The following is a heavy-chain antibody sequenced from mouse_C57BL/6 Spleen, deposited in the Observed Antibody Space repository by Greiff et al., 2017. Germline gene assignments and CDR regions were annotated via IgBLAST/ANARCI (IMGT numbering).Heavy chain of an antibody. CDR3: AKRSYDGNPYYAMDY. CDR2: IWRGGST. Sequence: QVQLQQSGPGLVQPSQSLSITCTVSGFSLTSYGVHWVRQSPGKGLEWLGVIWRGGSTDYNAAFMSRLSITKDNSKSPVFFKMNSLQADDTAIYYCAKRSYDGNPYYAMDYWGQGTSVTVSS. D-gene: IGHD2-10*01. J-gene: IGHJ4*01. CDR1: GFSLTSYG. V-gene: IGHV2-5*01.